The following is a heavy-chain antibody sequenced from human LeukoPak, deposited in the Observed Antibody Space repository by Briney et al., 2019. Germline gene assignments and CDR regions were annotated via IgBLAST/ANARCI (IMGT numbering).Heavy chain of an antibody. Sequence: GGSLRLSCAASGFTFSNAWMNWVRQAPGKGLEWVGRIKSKTDGGTTDYAAPVKGRFTISRDDSKNTLYLQMNSLKTEDTAVYYCTTDPWGYFDWLYYRNYWGQGTLVTVPS. CDR2: IKSKTDGGTT. J-gene: IGHJ4*02. CDR3: TTDPWGYFDWLYYRNY. D-gene: IGHD3-9*01. CDR1: GFTFSNAW. V-gene: IGHV3-15*07.